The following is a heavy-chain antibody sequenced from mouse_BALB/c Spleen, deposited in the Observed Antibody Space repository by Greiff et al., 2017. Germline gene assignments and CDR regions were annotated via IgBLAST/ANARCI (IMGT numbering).Heavy chain of an antibody. CDR1: GFTFSSYT. CDR3: TRDGGYYWYFDV. D-gene: IGHD2-2*01. V-gene: IGHV5-6-4*01. J-gene: IGHJ1*01. CDR2: ISSGGSYT. Sequence: DVMLVESGGGLVKPGGSLKLSCAASGFTFSSYTMSWVRQTPEKRLEWVATISSGGSYTYYPDSVKGRFTISRDNAKNTLYLQMSSLKSEDTAMYYCTRDGGYYWYFDVWGAGTTVTVSS.